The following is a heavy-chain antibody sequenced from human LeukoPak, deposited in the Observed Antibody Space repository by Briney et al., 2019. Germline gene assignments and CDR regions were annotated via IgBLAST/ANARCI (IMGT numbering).Heavy chain of an antibody. CDR3: ARIHFIAVAGGRANWFDP. CDR1: GYTFTGYY. V-gene: IGHV1-2*02. Sequence: GASVKVSCKASGYTFTGYYMHWVRQAPGQGLEWMGWINPNSGGTNYAQKFQGRVTMTRDTSISTAYMELSRLRSDDTAVYYCARIHFIAVAGGRANWFDPWGQGTLVTVSS. J-gene: IGHJ5*02. D-gene: IGHD6-19*01. CDR2: INPNSGGT.